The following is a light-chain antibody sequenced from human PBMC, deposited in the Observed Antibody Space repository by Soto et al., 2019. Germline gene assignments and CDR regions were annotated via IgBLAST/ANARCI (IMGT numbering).Light chain of an antibody. V-gene: IGLV1-40*01. CDR2: GNS. CDR1: SSNIGAGYD. CDR3: SSYPTSTTRV. J-gene: IGLJ2*01. Sequence: QSVLTQPPSVSGAPGQRVTISCTGSSSNIGAGYDVHWYQQLPGTAPKLLIYGNSNRPSGVPDRFSGSKSGNTASLTISGLQAEDEADYYCSSYPTSTTRVFGGGTKLTVL.